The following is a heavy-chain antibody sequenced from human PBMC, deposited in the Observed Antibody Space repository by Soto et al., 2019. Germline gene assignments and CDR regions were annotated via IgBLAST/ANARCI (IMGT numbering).Heavy chain of an antibody. D-gene: IGHD3-22*01. Sequence: LSETLSLTCTVSGGSISSDDYYWSWIRQAPGRGLEWIGYIHSSGSIYYNPSLKSRATMSIDTAGNQFSLKVRSVTVADTAVYYCARDLDGLHDDTSGPFPRPGWGQGTLVTVSS. CDR3: ARDLDGLHDDTSGPFPRPG. CDR2: IHSSGSI. V-gene: IGHV4-30-4*01. CDR1: GGSISSDDYY. J-gene: IGHJ1*01.